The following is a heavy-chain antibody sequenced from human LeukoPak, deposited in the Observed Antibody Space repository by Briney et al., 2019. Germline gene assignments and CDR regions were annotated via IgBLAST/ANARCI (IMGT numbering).Heavy chain of an antibody. CDR2: INYGGHT. CDR3: ARTHFDSLGWFDP. J-gene: IGHJ5*02. V-gene: IGHV4-39*07. D-gene: IGHD3-9*01. Sequence: PSETLSLTCTVSGGSMRSNSLYWGWIRQSPGKGLEWIANINYGGHTYYNPSVKSRVTLSVDVSKNRFSLNLTSVTAADTALYFCARTHFDSLGWFDPWGQGIQVIVSS. CDR1: GGSMRSNSLY.